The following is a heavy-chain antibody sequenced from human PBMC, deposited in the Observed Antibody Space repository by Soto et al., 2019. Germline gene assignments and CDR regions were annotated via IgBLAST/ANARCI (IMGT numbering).Heavy chain of an antibody. V-gene: IGHV5-51*01. CDR3: ARRGVSMVRPYYGMDV. CDR1: GYSFTSYW. J-gene: IGHJ6*02. Sequence: PGESLKISCKGSGYSFTSYWIGWVRQMPGKGLEWMGIIYPGDSDTRYSPSFQGQVTISADKSISTAYLQWSSLKASDTAMYYCARRGVSMVRPYYGMDVWGQGTTVTVSS. CDR2: IYPGDSDT. D-gene: IGHD5-18*01.